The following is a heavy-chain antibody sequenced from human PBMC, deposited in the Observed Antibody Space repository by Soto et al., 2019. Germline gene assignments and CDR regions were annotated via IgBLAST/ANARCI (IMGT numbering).Heavy chain of an antibody. J-gene: IGHJ2*01. CDR1: GFTFSSYA. Sequence: QVQLVESGGGVVQPGRSLRLSCAASGFTFSSYAMHWVRQAPGKGLEWVAVISYDGSNKYYADSVKGRFTISRDNSKNTLYLQMNSLRAEDTAVYYCARVPTVTPLGWYFDLWGRGTLVTVSS. CDR3: ARVPTVTPLGWYFDL. CDR2: ISYDGSNK. D-gene: IGHD4-17*01. V-gene: IGHV3-30-3*01.